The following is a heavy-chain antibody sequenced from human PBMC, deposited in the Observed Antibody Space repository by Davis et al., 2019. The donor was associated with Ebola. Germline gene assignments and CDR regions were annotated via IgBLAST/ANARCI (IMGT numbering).Heavy chain of an antibody. CDR1: GFTFTTYG. CDR2: IRFDGNDK. V-gene: IGHV3-30*02. Sequence: GESLKIPRAASGFTFTTYGMHWVRQAPGKGLEWVTFIRFDGNDKFYADSVKGRFTISRDNSKNTLYLQMNSLRAEDTAIYYCAKGLGGTNCYDCGVFDYWGQGTLVTVSS. D-gene: IGHD2-2*01. J-gene: IGHJ4*02. CDR3: AKGLGGTNCYDCGVFDY.